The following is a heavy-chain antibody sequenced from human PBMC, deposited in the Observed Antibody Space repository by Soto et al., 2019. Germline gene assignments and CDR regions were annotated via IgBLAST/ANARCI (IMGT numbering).Heavy chain of an antibody. CDR2: IYSGGST. J-gene: IGHJ1*01. V-gene: IGHV3-53*01. CDR1: VFTVISNY. Sequence: GWSLRLSCASSVFTVISNYMSWVRQAPGKGLEWVSVIYSGGSTYYADSVKGRFTISRDNSKNTLYLQMNSLRAEDTAVYYCASIAAAFQHWGQGTLVTVSS. D-gene: IGHD6-13*01. CDR3: ASIAAAFQH.